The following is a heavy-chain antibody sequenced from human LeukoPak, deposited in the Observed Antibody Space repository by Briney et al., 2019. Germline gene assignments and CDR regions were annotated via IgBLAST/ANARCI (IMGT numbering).Heavy chain of an antibody. Sequence: TGRSLRLSCAASGFTFSSYGMHWVRQAPGKGLEWVAVIWYDGNKKYYADSVKGRFTISRDNSKNTVYLQVNSLRAEDTAVYYCAKGPLANCGGDCYVFDYWGQGTLVTVSS. CDR1: GFTFSSYG. V-gene: IGHV3-33*06. CDR2: IWYDGNKK. CDR3: AKGPLANCGGDCYVFDY. D-gene: IGHD2-21*01. J-gene: IGHJ4*02.